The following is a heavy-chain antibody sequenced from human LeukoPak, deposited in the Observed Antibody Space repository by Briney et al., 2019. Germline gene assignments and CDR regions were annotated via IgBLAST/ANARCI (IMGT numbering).Heavy chain of an antibody. V-gene: IGHV4-39*01. Sequence: SETLSLTCTVSGGSISSSSYYWGWIRQPPGKGLEWIGSISYSGSTSYNPSLKSRVTMSGDTSKNQFSLKLSSVTAADTAVYYCASRGDSSGYYYFDYWGQGTLVTVSS. CDR3: ASRGDSSGYYYFDY. J-gene: IGHJ4*02. D-gene: IGHD3-22*01. CDR2: ISYSGST. CDR1: GGSISSSSYY.